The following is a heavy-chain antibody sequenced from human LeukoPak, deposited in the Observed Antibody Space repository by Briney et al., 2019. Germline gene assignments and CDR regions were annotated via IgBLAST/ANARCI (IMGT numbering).Heavy chain of an antibody. V-gene: IGHV3-23*01. CDR3: VRRGDASSGWGDHDF. D-gene: IGHD6-19*01. J-gene: IGHJ4*02. Sequence: GGSLRLSCAASGFRFNGNAISWVRQAPGKGLEWVSTIGGSGDKTFYADSVKGRFTISRDNSKNMVHLQMNSLTGEDTALYYCVRRGDASSGWGDHDFWGQGALVTVSS. CDR2: IGGSGDKT. CDR1: GFRFNGNA.